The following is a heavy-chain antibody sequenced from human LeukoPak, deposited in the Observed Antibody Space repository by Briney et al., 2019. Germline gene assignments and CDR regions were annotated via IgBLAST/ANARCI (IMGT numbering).Heavy chain of an antibody. V-gene: IGHV3-74*01. CDR2: IYVDGRTT. CDR1: GFTFSNYW. J-gene: IGHJ5*02. CDR3: IRDFRSADL. Sequence: GGSLRLSCVASGFTFSNYWMHWVRHPPGKGLVWVSRIYVDGRTTNYADSVKGRFTISRDNAKNTVYLEMNSLSVEDTATYYCIRDFRSADLWGQGTLVTVSS.